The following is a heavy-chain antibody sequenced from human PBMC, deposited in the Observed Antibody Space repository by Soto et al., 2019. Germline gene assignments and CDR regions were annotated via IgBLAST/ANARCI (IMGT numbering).Heavy chain of an antibody. CDR2: TYYSGSP. CDR1: GGSISSGGYY. V-gene: IGHV4-31*03. Sequence: QVQLQESGPGLVKPSQTLSLTCTVSGGSISSGGYYWSWIRQHPGKGLEWIGYTYYSGSPYYNPSLKSRVTIPVNSYKNQFCLELSSVTAADTAVYYCARDLSYHGMFAIWGQGTMVTVSS. J-gene: IGHJ3*02. CDR3: ARDLSYHGMFAI.